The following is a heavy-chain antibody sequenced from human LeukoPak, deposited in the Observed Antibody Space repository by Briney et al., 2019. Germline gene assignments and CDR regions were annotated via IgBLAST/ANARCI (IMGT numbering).Heavy chain of an antibody. CDR2: TYYRSKWYN. J-gene: IGHJ4*02. D-gene: IGHD3-22*01. V-gene: IGHV6-1*01. Sequence: SQTLSLTCAISGDSVSSNSAAWNWIRQSPSRGLEWLGRTYYRSKWYNDYAVSVKSRITINPDTSKNQFSLQLNSVTPEDTAVYYCASSVRLSEGKYDSSGYSLDYWGQGTLVTVSS. CDR3: ASSVRLSEGKYDSSGYSLDY. CDR1: GDSVSSNSAA.